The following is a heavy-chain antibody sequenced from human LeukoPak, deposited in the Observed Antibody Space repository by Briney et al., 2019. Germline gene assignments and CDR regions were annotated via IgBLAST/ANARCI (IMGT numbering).Heavy chain of an antibody. CDR1: GGAIGSSGYY. Sequence: SETLSLTCTVSGGAIGSSGYYWGWIRQPPGKGLEWIGSIYYSGSTYYNPSLKSRVTISVDTSKNQFSLKLSSVTAADTAVYYCASLGSGWYSSFYNWGQGTLVTVSS. V-gene: IGHV4-39*01. D-gene: IGHD6-19*01. J-gene: IGHJ4*02. CDR2: IYYSGST. CDR3: ASLGSGWYSSFYN.